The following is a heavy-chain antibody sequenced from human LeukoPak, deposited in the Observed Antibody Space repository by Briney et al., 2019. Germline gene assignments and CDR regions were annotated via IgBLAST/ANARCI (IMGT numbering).Heavy chain of an antibody. V-gene: IGHV3-30*04. D-gene: IGHD3-16*02. CDR1: GFTFSSYA. CDR2: ISYDGSNK. CDR3: ARDQARLRLGELSSYFGY. Sequence: PGGSLRLSCAASGFTFSSYAMHWVRQAPGKGLEWVAVISYDGSNKYYADSVKGRFTISRDNSKNTLYLQMNSLRAEDTAVYYCARDQARLRLGELSSYFGYWGQGTLVTVSS. J-gene: IGHJ4*02.